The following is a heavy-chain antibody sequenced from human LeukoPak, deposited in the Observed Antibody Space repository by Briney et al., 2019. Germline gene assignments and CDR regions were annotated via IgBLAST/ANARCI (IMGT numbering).Heavy chain of an antibody. V-gene: IGHV3-74*01. CDR3: ARDWGNWNYDY. J-gene: IGHJ4*02. Sequence: PGGSLRLSCAASGFTFSSYWMHWVRQAPGKGLVWVSRINSDGSITTYADSVRGRFTISRDNAKSTLYLQMNNLRAEDTAVYYCARDWGNWNYDYWGQGSLVTVSS. CDR2: INSDGSIT. D-gene: IGHD1-7*01. CDR1: GFTFSSYW.